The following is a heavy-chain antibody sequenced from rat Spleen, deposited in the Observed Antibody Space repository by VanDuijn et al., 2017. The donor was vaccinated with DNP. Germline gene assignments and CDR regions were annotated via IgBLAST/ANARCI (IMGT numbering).Heavy chain of an antibody. V-gene: IGHV2S30*01. Sequence: QVQLKESGPVLVQASETLSLTCTVSGFSLTSYNVHWVRQPPGKGLEWMGRMKYDGDTYYNSALKSRLSISRDTSKSQVFLKLNILQTEDTAIYYCTRGGQPWFAYWGQGTLVTVSS. CDR3: TRGGQPWFAY. J-gene: IGHJ3*01. CDR1: GFSLTSYN. CDR2: MKYDGDT. D-gene: IGHD3-4*01.